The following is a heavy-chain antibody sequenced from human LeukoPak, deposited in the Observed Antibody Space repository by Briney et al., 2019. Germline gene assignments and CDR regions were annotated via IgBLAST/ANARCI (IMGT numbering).Heavy chain of an antibody. CDR1: GFTFSSYG. V-gene: IGHV3-23*01. J-gene: IGHJ5*02. D-gene: IGHD1-1*01. CDR3: AKDRTGTTGRDWLDP. CDR2: ISGSGDST. Sequence: PGGSLRLSCAASGFTFSSYGMSWVRQAPAKGLEWVSAISGSGDSTYYADSVKGRFTISRDNSKNTLYLHLTSLRAEDTAVYYCAKDRTGTTGRDWLDPWGQGTLVTVSS.